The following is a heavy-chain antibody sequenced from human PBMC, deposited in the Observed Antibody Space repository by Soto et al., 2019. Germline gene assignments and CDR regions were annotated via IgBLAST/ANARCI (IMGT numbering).Heavy chain of an antibody. CDR3: AKGPDFWGGYYIH. D-gene: IGHD3-3*01. Sequence: GGSLRLSCSTSGFTFSSYGMHSVRQAPGKGLEWVAVISYEGSNKYYADSVKGRFTLSRDNSKNTLYLQMNSLRAEDTAVYYCAKGPDFWGGYYIHWGQGTLVTVSS. J-gene: IGHJ4*02. CDR2: ISYEGSNK. V-gene: IGHV3-30*18. CDR1: GFTFSSYG.